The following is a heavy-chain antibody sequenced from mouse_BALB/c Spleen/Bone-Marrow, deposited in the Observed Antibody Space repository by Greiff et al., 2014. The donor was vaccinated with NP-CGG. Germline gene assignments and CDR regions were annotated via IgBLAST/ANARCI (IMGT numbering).Heavy chain of an antibody. CDR2: IWAGGST. D-gene: IGHD1-1*01. J-gene: IGHJ4*01. V-gene: IGHV2-9*02. CDR3: ARVYGSSYDPYYYAMDY. CDR1: GFSLTSYG. Sequence: VHLVESXPGLVAPSQSLSITCTVSGFSLTSYGVYWARQPPGKGLEWLGVIWAGGSTNYNSALMSRLSISKDNSKSQVFLKMNSLQTDDTAMYYCARVYGSSYDPYYYAMDYWGQGTSVTVSS.